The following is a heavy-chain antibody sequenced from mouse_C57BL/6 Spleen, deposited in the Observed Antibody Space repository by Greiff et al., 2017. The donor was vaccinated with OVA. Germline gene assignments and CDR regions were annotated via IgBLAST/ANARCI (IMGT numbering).Heavy chain of an antibody. CDR2: IYPGSGST. V-gene: IGHV1-55*01. CDR1: GYTFTSYW. Sequence: QVQLQQPGAELVKPGASVKMSCKASGYTFTSYWITWVKQRPGQGLEWIGDIYPGSGSTNYTEKFKSKATLTVDTSASTAYMQLSSLTSEDSAVYYCARWVVATDYAMDYWGQGTSVTVSS. D-gene: IGHD1-1*01. CDR3: ARWVVATDYAMDY. J-gene: IGHJ4*01.